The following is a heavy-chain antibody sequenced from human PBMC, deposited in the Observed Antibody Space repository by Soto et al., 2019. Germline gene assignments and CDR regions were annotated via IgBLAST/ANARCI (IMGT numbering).Heavy chain of an antibody. J-gene: IGHJ6*02. CDR3: ARDRNPRSYDFWSGRDV. Sequence: PAETLSLTCTVSGGSISSYSWSWIRQPPGKGLEWIGYIYYSGSTNYNPSLKSRVAISVDTSKNQFSLKLSSVTAADTAVYYCARDRNPRSYDFWSGRDVWGQGTTVTVSS. CDR2: IYYSGST. D-gene: IGHD3-3*01. V-gene: IGHV4-59*01. CDR1: GGSISSYS.